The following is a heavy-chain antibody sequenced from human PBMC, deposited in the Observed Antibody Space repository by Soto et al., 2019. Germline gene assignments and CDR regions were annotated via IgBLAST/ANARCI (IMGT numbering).Heavy chain of an antibody. J-gene: IGHJ5*02. Sequence: ASVKVSCKASGYTFTSYGISWVRQAPGQGLEWMGWISSYNGNTNYAQKVQGRVTMTTDTSTSATYMELRSLRSDDTAVYYCARGPRYCSSTSCFSGVTWFDPWGQGTLVTVSS. D-gene: IGHD2-2*01. V-gene: IGHV1-18*04. CDR3: ARGPRYCSSTSCFSGVTWFDP. CDR2: ISSYNGNT. CDR1: GYTFTSYG.